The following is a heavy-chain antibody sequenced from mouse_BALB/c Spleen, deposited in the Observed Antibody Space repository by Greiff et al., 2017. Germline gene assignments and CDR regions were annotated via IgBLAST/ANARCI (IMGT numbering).Heavy chain of an antibody. CDR2: IRLKSNNYAT. V-gene: IGHV6-6*02. CDR1: GFTFSNYW. D-gene: IGHD4-1*01. Sequence: EVMLVESGGGLVQPGGSMKLSCVASGFTFSNYWMNWVRQSPEKGLEWVAEIRLKSNNYATHYAESVKGRFTISRDDSKSSVYLQMNNLRAEDTGIYYCTLTGTGAWFAYWGQGTLVTVSA. CDR3: TLTGTGAWFAY. J-gene: IGHJ3*01.